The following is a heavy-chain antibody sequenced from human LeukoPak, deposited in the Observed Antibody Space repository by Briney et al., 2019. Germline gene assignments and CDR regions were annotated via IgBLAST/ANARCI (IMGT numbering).Heavy chain of an antibody. J-gene: IGHJ6*02. CDR3: ATSSLGYRGMDV. Sequence: KPSETLSLTCTVSGGSISSYYWSWIRHPPGKGLEWIGYIYYSGSTNYNPSLKSRVTISVDTSKNQFSLKLSSVTAADTAVYYCATSSLGYRGMDVWGQGTTVTVSS. CDR2: IYYSGST. V-gene: IGHV4-59*01. D-gene: IGHD2-15*01. CDR1: GGSISSYY.